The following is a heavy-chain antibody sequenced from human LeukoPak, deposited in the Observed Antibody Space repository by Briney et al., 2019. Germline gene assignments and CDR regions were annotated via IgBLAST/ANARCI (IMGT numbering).Heavy chain of an antibody. D-gene: IGHD4-17*01. J-gene: IGHJ2*01. Sequence: HTGGSLRLSCGASGFTFSIHGMIWVRQAPGKGLEWVSYISPRSSTIYYADSVQGRFTSSRDDAKNSLYLQMHSLRAEDTAVYYCARVRGPTVTTWYFDLWGRGTPVTVSS. V-gene: IGHV3-48*01. CDR1: GFTFSIHG. CDR3: ARVRGPTVTTWYFDL. CDR2: ISPRSSTI.